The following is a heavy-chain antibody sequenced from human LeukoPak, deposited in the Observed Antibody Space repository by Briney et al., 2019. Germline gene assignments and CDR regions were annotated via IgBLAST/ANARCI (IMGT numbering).Heavy chain of an antibody. V-gene: IGHV1-46*01. J-gene: IGHJ4*02. D-gene: IGHD3-22*01. Sequence: ASVKVSCKASGYTFTSYYMHWVRQAPGQGLEWMGIINPSGGSTSYAQKFQGRVAMTRDTSTSTVYMELSSLRSEDTAVYYCARDLKYYYDSSGYIHYFDYWGQGTLVTVSS. CDR2: INPSGGST. CDR3: ARDLKYYYDSSGYIHYFDY. CDR1: GYTFTSYY.